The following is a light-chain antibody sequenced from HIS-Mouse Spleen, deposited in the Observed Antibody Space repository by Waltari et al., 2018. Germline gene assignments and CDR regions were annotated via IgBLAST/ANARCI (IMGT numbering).Light chain of an antibody. Sequence: SYVLTQPPSVSVSPGQTARITCSGDALPKKYAYWYQQKSGQAPVLVIYEDSKRPSGSPGRFSGSSSGTMATLTISGAQVEDEADYYCYSTDSSGNHRVFGGGTKLTVL. CDR2: EDS. J-gene: IGLJ2*01. V-gene: IGLV3-10*01. CDR1: ALPKKY. CDR3: YSTDSSGNHRV.